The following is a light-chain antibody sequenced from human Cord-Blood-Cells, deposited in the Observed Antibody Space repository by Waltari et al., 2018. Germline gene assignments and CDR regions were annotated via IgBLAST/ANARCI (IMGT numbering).Light chain of an antibody. CDR2: EVS. J-gene: IGLJ1*01. Sequence: QSALTQPASVSGSPGQSITISCTGTSSDVGSYNLVSWYQQHPGKAPKLMIYEVSKRPSGVSNRVSGCKSGNTASLTISGLQAEDEADYYCCSYAGSSTYVFGTGTKVTVL. CDR3: CSYAGSSTYV. V-gene: IGLV2-23*02. CDR1: SSDVGSYNL.